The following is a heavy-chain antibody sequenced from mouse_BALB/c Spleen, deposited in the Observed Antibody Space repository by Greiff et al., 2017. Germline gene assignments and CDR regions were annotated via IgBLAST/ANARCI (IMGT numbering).Heavy chain of an antibody. CDR2: IDPENGDT. V-gene: IGHV14-4*02. Sequence: VQLQQSGAELVRSGASVKLSCTASGFNIKDYYMHWVKQRPEQGLEWIGWIDPENGDTEYAPKFQGKATMTVDKSSSTAYMQLKSLTSEDSAVYYCARSDNWDLSYYAMDYWGQGTSVTVSS. CDR3: ARSDNWDLSYYAMDY. CDR1: GFNIKDYY. D-gene: IGHD4-1*01. J-gene: IGHJ4*01.